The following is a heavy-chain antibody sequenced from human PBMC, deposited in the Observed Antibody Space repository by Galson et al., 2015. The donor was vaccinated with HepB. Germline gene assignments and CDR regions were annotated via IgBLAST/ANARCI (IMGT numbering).Heavy chain of an antibody. Sequence: SCAASGFPFSSFLMRWVRQAPGKGLEWVSSISTTGDGTYYAGSVKGRFTISRDNSKNTLSLQMNSLRAEDTAVYYCAKPIGSTGYYAMDVWGQGTTVTVSS. J-gene: IGHJ6*02. CDR2: ISTTGDGT. D-gene: IGHD1-1*01. V-gene: IGHV3-23*01. CDR3: AKPIGSTGYYAMDV. CDR1: GFPFSSFL.